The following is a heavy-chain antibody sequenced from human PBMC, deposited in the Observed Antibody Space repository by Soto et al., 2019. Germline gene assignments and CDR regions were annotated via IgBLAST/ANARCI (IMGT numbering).Heavy chain of an antibody. CDR3: ARGFFYDSSCSSLYYFDY. Sequence: GASVKVSCKASGYTFGNSGITWVRQAPGQGLEWMGWINPQNRNTIYAQKLQYRVTMTTETSTSTPHMELRGLTSDDAAVYYCARGFFYDSSCSSLYYFDYWGQGTLVTVSS. V-gene: IGHV1-18*04. CDR2: INPQNRNT. D-gene: IGHD3-22*01. CDR1: GYTFGNSG. J-gene: IGHJ4*02.